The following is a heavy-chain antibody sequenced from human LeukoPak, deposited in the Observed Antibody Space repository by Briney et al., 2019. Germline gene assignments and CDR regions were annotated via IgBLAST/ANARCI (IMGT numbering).Heavy chain of an antibody. CDR3: ANDFRVDFGVFDY. D-gene: IGHD3/OR15-3a*01. CDR1: GGSISSYC. CDR2: IYYSGST. J-gene: IGHJ4*02. V-gene: IGHV4-59*08. Sequence: SETLSLTCTVSGGSISSYCWSWIRQPPGKGLEWIGYIYYSGSTNYNPSLKSRVTISVDTSKNQFSLKLSSVTAADTAVYYCANDFRVDFGVFDYWGQGTLVTVSS.